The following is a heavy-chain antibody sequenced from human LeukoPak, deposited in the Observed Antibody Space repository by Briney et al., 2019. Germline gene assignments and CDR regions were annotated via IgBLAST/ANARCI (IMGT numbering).Heavy chain of an antibody. V-gene: IGHV4-59*01. CDR1: GGSISSYY. CDR2: IYYSGST. D-gene: IGHD4-17*01. Sequence: SETLSLTCTVSGGSISSYYWSWIRQPPGKGLEWIGYIYYSGSTNYNPSLKSRVTISVDTSKNRFSLKLSSVTAADTVVYYCARPIYGDLEMDAFDIWGQGTMVTVSS. J-gene: IGHJ3*02. CDR3: ARPIYGDLEMDAFDI.